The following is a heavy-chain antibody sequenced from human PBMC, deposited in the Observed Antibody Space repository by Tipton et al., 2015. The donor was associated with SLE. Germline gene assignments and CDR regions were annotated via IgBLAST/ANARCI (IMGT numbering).Heavy chain of an antibody. V-gene: IGHV4-39*07. CDR1: GDSIGSYSYY. J-gene: IGHJ5*02. CDR3: VRAAVAYNWFDP. CDR2: MHHTGTT. D-gene: IGHD6-19*01. Sequence: TLSLTCHVSGDSIGSYSYYWGWIRQPPGKGLEWIASMHHTGTTYYNPALKSRATISLDTSKNQFFLRLTSMTAADTAVFFCVRAAVAYNWFDPWGQGTRVTVSS.